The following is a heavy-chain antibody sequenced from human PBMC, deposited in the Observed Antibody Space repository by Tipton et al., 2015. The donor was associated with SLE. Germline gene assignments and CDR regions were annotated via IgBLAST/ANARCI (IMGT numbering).Heavy chain of an antibody. J-gene: IGHJ1*01. D-gene: IGHD6-13*01. CDR3: ARVVAAAGPPGEYFQH. Sequence: QLVQSGAEVKKPGSSVKVSCKASGGTISSYAICWVRQAPGQGLEWMGAIIPIFGTANYAQKFQGRVTITADESTSTAYMELSSLRSEDTAVYYCARVVAAAGPPGEYFQHWGQGTLVTVSS. CDR2: IIPIFGTA. V-gene: IGHV1-69*01. CDR1: GGTISSYA.